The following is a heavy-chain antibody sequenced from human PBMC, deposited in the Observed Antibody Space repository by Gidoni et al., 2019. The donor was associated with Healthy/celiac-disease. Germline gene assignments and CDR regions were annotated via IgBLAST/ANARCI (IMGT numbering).Heavy chain of an antibody. J-gene: IGHJ5*02. Sequence: QVQLVESGGGVVQPGRSLRLSCAASGFTFSSYGLHWVRQAPGKGLEWVAVISYDGSNKYYADSVKGRFTISRDNSKNTLYLQMNSLRAEDTAVYYCAKDPYGPYSSSWGPPEFDPWGQGTLVTVSS. CDR2: ISYDGSNK. CDR1: GFTFSSYG. D-gene: IGHD6-13*01. V-gene: IGHV3-30*18. CDR3: AKDPYGPYSSSWGPPEFDP.